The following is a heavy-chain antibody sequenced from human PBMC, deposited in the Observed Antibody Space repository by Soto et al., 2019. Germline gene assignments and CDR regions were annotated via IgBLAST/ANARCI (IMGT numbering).Heavy chain of an antibody. CDR1: GFSLSTSGMR. CDR3: SRTIYYYDSSGYYYVGAFDI. J-gene: IGHJ3*02. CDR2: IDWDDDK. D-gene: IGHD3-22*01. Sequence: SGPTLVNPTQTLTLTCTFSGFSLSTSGMRVSWIRQPPGKALEWLARIDWDDDKFYSTSLKTRLTISKDTSKNQVVLTMTNMDTVDTATYYCSRTIYYYDSSGYYYVGAFDIWGQGTMVTASS. V-gene: IGHV2-70*04.